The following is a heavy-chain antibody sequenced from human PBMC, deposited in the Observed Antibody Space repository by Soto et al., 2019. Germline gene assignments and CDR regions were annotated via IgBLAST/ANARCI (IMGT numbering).Heavy chain of an antibody. V-gene: IGHV2-5*02. CDR1: GFSLSTSGVG. J-gene: IGHJ4*02. D-gene: IGHD3-9*01. CDR3: ARKGPEDWPLDY. Sequence: QITLKESGPTLVKPTQTLTLTCTFSGFSLSTSGVGVGWIRQPPGEALEWLAVIHWDDAKEYSPSLKNRLTITKKISKNQVVLTMTNMGPMDTGTYDWARKGPEDWPLDYWGQGTLVTVSS. CDR2: IHWDDAK.